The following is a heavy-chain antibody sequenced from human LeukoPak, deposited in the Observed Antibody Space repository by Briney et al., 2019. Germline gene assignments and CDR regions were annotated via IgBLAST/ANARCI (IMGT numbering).Heavy chain of an antibody. CDR3: AKGYYYDTSGYEPFDY. Sequence: SVEVSCKASGGTFGNNAISWVRRAPGQGLEWMGGIIPMFGTTNYAQKFQGRVTITADESTSTAYMDLSSLRSEDTAVYYCAKGYYYDTSGYEPFDYWGQRTLVTVSS. D-gene: IGHD3-22*01. CDR1: GGTFGNNA. CDR2: IIPMFGTT. J-gene: IGHJ4*02. V-gene: IGHV1-69*13.